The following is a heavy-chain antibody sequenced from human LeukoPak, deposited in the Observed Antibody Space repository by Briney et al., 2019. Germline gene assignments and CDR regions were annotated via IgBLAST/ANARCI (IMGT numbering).Heavy chain of an antibody. Sequence: SETLSLTCTVSGGSISSYYWSWIRQSPGKGLEWIGWSYHRGSTSYNPSLKSRVAISVDTSKNQFSLKLSSVTAADTAAYYCARDRELGYWGQGTLVIVSS. CDR3: ARDRELGY. CDR1: GGSISSYY. CDR2: SYHRGST. D-gene: IGHD1-1*01. J-gene: IGHJ4*02. V-gene: IGHV4-59*01.